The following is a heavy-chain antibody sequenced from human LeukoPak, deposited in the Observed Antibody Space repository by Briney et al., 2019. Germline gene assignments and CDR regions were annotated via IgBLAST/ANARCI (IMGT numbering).Heavy chain of an antibody. CDR1: GFTFSSYG. CDR3: AKLGYSSSWYRGAFDI. Sequence: GGSLRLSCAVSGFTFSSYGMHWVRKAPGKGLEWVAVISYDGSNKYYADSVKGRFTISRDNSKNTLYLQMNSLRVEDTALYYCAKLGYSSSWYRGAFDIWGQGTMVTVSS. CDR2: ISYDGSNK. V-gene: IGHV3-30*18. J-gene: IGHJ3*02. D-gene: IGHD6-13*01.